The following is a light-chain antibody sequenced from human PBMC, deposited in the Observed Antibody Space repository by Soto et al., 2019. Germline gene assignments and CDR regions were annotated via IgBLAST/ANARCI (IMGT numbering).Light chain of an antibody. CDR3: QQRSTWPIT. CDR2: DAS. J-gene: IGKJ5*01. V-gene: IGKV3-11*01. Sequence: EIVLTQSPATLSFSPGERATLSCRASQSVSSYLAWDQQKPGQAPRLLTSDASNGATGIPARFSGSASGTDFTLTINSLEPEDFAVYYCQQRSTWPITFGQGTRLEIK. CDR1: QSVSSY.